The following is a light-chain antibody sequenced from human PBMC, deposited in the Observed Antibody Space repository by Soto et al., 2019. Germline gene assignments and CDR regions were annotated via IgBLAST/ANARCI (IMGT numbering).Light chain of an antibody. V-gene: IGKV1-39*01. CDR2: AAS. CDR1: QSISSY. Sequence: DIQMTQSPSSLSASVGDRVTITCRASQSISSYLNWYQQKPGKAPKLLIYAASSLQSGVPLRFSGSGSGTDFTLTISSLQPEDFAAYYCQQSHSTPRTFGGGTKVEIK. J-gene: IGKJ4*01. CDR3: QQSHSTPRT.